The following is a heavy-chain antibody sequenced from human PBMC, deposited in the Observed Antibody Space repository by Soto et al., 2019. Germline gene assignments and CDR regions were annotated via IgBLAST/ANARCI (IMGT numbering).Heavy chain of an antibody. CDR3: ARHSWNFDS. CDR2: INHSGST. CDR1: GGSFSGYY. J-gene: IGHJ4*01. Sequence: TLSLTCAVYGGSFSGYYWSWIRQPPGKGLEWIGEINHSGSTNYNPSLKSRVTISVDTSKNQFSLKLCSVTAADTAVYYCARHSWNFDSWGQGTLVTVSS. D-gene: IGHD6-13*01. V-gene: IGHV4-34*01.